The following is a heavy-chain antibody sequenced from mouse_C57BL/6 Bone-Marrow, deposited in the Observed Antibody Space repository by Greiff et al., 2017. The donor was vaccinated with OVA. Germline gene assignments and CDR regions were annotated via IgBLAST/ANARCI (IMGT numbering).Heavy chain of an antibody. Sequence: VQLKESGPDLVKPGASVKMSCKASGYTFTDYNMHWVKQSHGKSLEWIGYINPNNGGTSYNQKFKGKATLTVNKSSSTAYMELRSLTSEDSAVYYCAIYYYGSSYHFWYAMDYWGQGTSVTVSS. J-gene: IGHJ4*01. CDR3: AIYYYGSSYHFWYAMDY. D-gene: IGHD1-1*01. V-gene: IGHV1-22*01. CDR2: INPNNGGT. CDR1: GYTFTDYN.